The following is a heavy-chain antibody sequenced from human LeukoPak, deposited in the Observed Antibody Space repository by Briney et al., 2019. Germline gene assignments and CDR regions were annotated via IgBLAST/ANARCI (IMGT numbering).Heavy chain of an antibody. CDR1: GFTFSSYD. Sequence: PGGSLRLSCAASGFTFSSYDMHWVRQATGKGLEWVSAIDTVGDTYYPGSVKGRFTISRENAKNSFYLQMNSLRAEDAAVYYCARDGAVVRGLPRRARTFYGMDVWGQGTTVTVSS. CDR2: IDTVGDT. V-gene: IGHV3-13*01. J-gene: IGHJ6*02. CDR3: ARDGAVVRGLPRRARTFYGMDV. D-gene: IGHD3-10*01.